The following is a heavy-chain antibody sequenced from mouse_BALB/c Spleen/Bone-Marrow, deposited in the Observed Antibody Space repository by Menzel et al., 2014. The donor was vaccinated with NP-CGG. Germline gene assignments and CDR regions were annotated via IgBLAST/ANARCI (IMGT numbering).Heavy chain of an antibody. J-gene: IGHJ3*01. D-gene: IGHD2-4*01. CDR1: GFTFNTYA. CDR3: VRQNYDYAWFAY. CDR2: IRSKSNNYAT. Sequence: EVKLMESGGGLVQPKGSLKLSCAASGFTFNTYAMNWVRQAPGKGLEWVARIRSKSNNYATYYADSVKDRFTISRDDSQSMLYLQKNNLKTEDPAMYYCVRQNYDYAWFAYWGQGTLVTVSA. V-gene: IGHV10-1*02.